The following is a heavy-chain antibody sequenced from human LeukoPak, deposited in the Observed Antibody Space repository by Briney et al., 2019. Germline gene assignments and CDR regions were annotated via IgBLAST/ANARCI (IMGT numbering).Heavy chain of an antibody. CDR2: IYYSGST. Sequence: SETLSLTCSVSGGSISSYYWSWIRQPPGKGLEWIGYIYYSGSTDYNPSLKSRVTISVDTSKKQFSLQLSSVTATDTAVYYCARQVRYTGYDYGHFDYWGQGTLVTVSS. CDR3: ARQVRYTGYDYGHFDY. V-gene: IGHV4-59*08. J-gene: IGHJ4*02. D-gene: IGHD5-12*01. CDR1: GGSISSYY.